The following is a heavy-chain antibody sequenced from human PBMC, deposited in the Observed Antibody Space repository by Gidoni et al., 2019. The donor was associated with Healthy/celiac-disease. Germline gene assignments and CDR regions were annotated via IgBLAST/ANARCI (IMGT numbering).Heavy chain of an antibody. J-gene: IGHJ6*02. CDR1: AFTFSSYA. CDR2: ISGSGGSK. D-gene: IGHD1-26*01. V-gene: IGHV3-23*01. CDR3: AKDQGGASYYYYGMDV. Sequence: EVQLLASGGGLVQPGGSLRLSCSASAFTFSSYAMSWVRQAPGKGLEWVSAISGSGGSKYYEDSVKGRFTISRDNSKNTLYLQMNSLRAEETAVYYCAKDQGGASYYYYGMDVWGQGTTVTVSS.